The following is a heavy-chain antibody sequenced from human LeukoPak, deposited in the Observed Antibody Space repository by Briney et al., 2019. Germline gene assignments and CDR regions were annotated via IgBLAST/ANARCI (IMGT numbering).Heavy chain of an antibody. CDR1: GGTFSSYA. CDR3: ARHSSPPYCSGGSCYPYYFDY. CDR2: IIPIFGTA. J-gene: IGHJ4*02. V-gene: IGHV1-69*06. D-gene: IGHD2-15*01. Sequence: SVKVSCKASGGTFSSYAISWVRQAPGQGLEWMGGIIPIFGTANYAQKFQGRVTITADKSTSTAYMELSSPRSEDTAVYYCARHSSPPYCSGGSCYPYYFDYWGQGTLVTVSS.